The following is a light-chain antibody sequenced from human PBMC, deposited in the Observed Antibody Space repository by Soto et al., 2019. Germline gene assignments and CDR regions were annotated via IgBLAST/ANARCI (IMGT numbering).Light chain of an antibody. CDR1: QRVISNY. CDR3: QQFGSLPRT. J-gene: IGKJ1*01. CDR2: GAS. Sequence: EIVLTQSPGALSLSPGERATLSCRASQRVISNYLAWYQQKPGQAPRLLIYGASSRATGIPDRFSGSGSGTDFTLTISRLEPEDFAVYYCQQFGSLPRTFGQGTKVDIK. V-gene: IGKV3-20*01.